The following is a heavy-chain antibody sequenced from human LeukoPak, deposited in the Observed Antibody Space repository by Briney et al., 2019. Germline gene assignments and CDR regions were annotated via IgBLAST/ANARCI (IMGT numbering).Heavy chain of an antibody. CDR1: GFTFSTYFW. CDR3: AKDSATITGSYSYNWFDF. D-gene: IGHD5-12*01. J-gene: IGHJ5*01. Sequence: TGGSLRLSCAASGFTFSTYFWMHWVRQAPGKGLVWVSRLRSDGGSSAYADFVRGRFTISRDNAKNTLYLQMSGLRTEDTAIYYCAKDSATITGSYSYNWFDFWGQGNLVTVSS. V-gene: IGHV3-74*01. CDR2: LRSDGGSS.